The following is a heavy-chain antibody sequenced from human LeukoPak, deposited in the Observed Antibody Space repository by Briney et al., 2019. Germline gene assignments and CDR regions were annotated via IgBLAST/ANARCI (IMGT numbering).Heavy chain of an antibody. CDR1: GFTFDDYG. V-gene: IGHV3-74*01. D-gene: IGHD3-10*01. Sequence: GGTLRLSCAASGFTFDDYGMSWVRQAPGKGLVWVSRINSDGSSTSYADSVKGRFTISRDNAKNTLYLQMNSLKTEDTAVYYCTVVNYGSGSYPLGSWGQGTLVTVSS. CDR3: TVVNYGSGSYPLGS. CDR2: INSDGSST. J-gene: IGHJ5*02.